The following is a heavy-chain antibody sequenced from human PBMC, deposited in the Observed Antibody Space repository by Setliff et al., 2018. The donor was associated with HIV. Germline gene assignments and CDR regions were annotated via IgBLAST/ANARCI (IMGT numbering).Heavy chain of an antibody. CDR1: GGPFSSSSYY. D-gene: IGHD3-16*01. CDR2: LRPSGNT. CDR3: AKRTFGSGRFDP. V-gene: IGHV4-39*07. Sequence: SETLSLTCTVSGGPFSSSSYYWGWIRQPPGKGLEWIGSLRPSGNTYYNPSLKSRVTISIDTSKNQLSLKLNSVTATDTAVYYCAKRTFGSGRFDPWGQGTLVTVSS. J-gene: IGHJ5*02.